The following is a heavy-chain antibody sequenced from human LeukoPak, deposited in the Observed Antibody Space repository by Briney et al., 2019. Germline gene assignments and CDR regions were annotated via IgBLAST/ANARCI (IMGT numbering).Heavy chain of an antibody. CDR3: AGRAADTYYYGMDV. Sequence: PGGSLRLSCAASGFTFSSYAMSWVRQAPGKGLEWVSAISGSGGSTYYADSVKGRFTISRDNSKNTLYLQMNSLRAEDTAVYYCAGRAADTYYYGMDVWGQGTTVTVSS. V-gene: IGHV3-23*01. CDR1: GFTFSSYA. CDR2: ISGSGGST. J-gene: IGHJ6*02. D-gene: IGHD6-13*01.